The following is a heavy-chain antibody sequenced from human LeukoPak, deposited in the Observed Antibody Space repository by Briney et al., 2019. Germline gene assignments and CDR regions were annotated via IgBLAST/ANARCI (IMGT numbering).Heavy chain of an antibody. CDR1: GFTFSSYS. V-gene: IGHV4-4*07. J-gene: IGHJ4*02. Sequence: PGGSLRLSCAASGFTFSSYSMNWVRQAPGKGLEWIGRIYTSGSTNYNPSLKSRVTMSVDTSKNQFSLKLSSVTAADTAVYYCASVSGYSSGWDDYWGQGTLVTVSS. CDR3: ASVSGYSSGWDDY. D-gene: IGHD6-19*01. CDR2: IYTSGST.